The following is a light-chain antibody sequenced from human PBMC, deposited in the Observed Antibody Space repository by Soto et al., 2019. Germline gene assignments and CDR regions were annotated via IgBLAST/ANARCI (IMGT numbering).Light chain of an antibody. CDR3: AAWDGSLNNVL. CDR2: GNN. V-gene: IGLV1-44*01. J-gene: IGLJ2*01. CDR1: GSSIGTNT. Sequence: QSSRTQPPSASGTPRQRVTISCSGSGSSIGTNTVNWYRQLPGTAPKLLIYGNNQRPSGVPDRFSGSKSGTSASLAISGLQSEDEAEYYCAAWDGSLNNVLFGGGTRVTVL.